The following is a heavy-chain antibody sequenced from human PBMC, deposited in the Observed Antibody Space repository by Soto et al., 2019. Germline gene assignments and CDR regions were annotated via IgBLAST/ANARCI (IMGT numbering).Heavy chain of an antibody. Sequence: PSETLSLTCTVSGGSVTTYYWSWIRQPPGKGLEWIANINYSGSTNYNPSLKSRVTISVDKSKNQFSLKLSSVTAADTAVYYCARAQGYCSSTSCYDYYYYGMDVWGQGTTVT. V-gene: IGHV4-59*02. D-gene: IGHD2-2*01. J-gene: IGHJ6*02. CDR1: GGSVTTYY. CDR3: ARAQGYCSSTSCYDYYYYGMDV. CDR2: INYSGST.